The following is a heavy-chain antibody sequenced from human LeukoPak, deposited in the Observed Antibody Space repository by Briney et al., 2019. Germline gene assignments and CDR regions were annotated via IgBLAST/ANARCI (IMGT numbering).Heavy chain of an antibody. CDR1: GDTFIIND. CDR2: MNPNSGNT. V-gene: IGHV1-8*02. CDR3: ARVTAGGAWTFDI. Sequence: ASVKVSCKASGDTFIINDINWVRQATGQGLEWMGWMNPNSGNTGYAQKFQGRVTMTRNISITTAYMELTDLRSEDTAVYYCARVTAGGAWTFDIWGQGTTVTV. J-gene: IGHJ3*02. D-gene: IGHD6-13*01.